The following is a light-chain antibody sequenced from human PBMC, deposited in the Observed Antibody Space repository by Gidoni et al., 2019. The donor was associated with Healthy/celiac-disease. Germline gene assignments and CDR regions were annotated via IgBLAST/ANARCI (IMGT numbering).Light chain of an antibody. CDR3: LQDYNCPLT. Sequence: AIQMTQSPSSLSASVGDRVNITCRASQGIRYDLGWYQQQPGKAPKLLIYAASRLQSWVPSRFSGSGSGTDFTLTISSLQPEYFATYYCLQDYNCPLTFGEGTKVEIK. V-gene: IGKV1-6*01. J-gene: IGKJ4*01. CDR1: QGIRYD. CDR2: AAS.